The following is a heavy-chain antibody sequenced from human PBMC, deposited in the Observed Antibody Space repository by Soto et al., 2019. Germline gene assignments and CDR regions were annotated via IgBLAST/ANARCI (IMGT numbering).Heavy chain of an antibody. CDR1: GFTFSSYS. V-gene: IGHV3-7*01. CDR3: AKAVTVAGTLPYY. J-gene: IGHJ4*02. CDR2: INQDGSEK. D-gene: IGHD6-19*01. Sequence: HPGGSLRLSCAASGFTFSSYSMNWVRQAPGRGLEWVAKINQDGSEKYYGDSVKGRFTISRDNAKNSLFLQMSSLRVEDTAVYYCAKAVTVAGTLPYYWGQGTLVTVSS.